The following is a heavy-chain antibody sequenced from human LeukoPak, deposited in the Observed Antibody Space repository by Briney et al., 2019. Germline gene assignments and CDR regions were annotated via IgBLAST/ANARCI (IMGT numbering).Heavy chain of an antibody. CDR3: ARVGSEWLPREYFDY. CDR1: GYSISSGYY. J-gene: IGHJ4*02. V-gene: IGHV4-38-2*02. Sequence: PSETLSLTCTVSGYSISSGYYWGWIRQPPGKGLEWIGSIYHSGSTYYNPSLKSRVTISVDTSKNQFSLKLSSVTAADTAVYYCARVGSEWLPREYFDYWGQGTLVTVSS. D-gene: IGHD3-3*01. CDR2: IYHSGST.